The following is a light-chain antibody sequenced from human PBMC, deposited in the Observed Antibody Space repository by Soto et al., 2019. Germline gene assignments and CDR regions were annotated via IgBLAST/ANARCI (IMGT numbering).Light chain of an antibody. J-gene: IGLJ7*01. CDR2: EVS. V-gene: IGLV2-14*01. CDR1: SSDVGGYNY. CDR3: QSYDPTLRTSL. Sequence: QSALTQPASVSGSPGQSITISCTGTSSDVGGYNYVSWYQQHPGKAPKLMIYEVSNRPSGVSNRFSGSKSGTSASLAIAGLQADDEADYYCQSYDPTLRTSLFGGGTQLTVL.